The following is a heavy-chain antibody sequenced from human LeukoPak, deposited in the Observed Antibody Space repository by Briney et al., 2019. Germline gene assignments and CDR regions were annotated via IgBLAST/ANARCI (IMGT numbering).Heavy chain of an antibody. CDR1: GFTFDDYA. CDR2: ISWNSGSI. D-gene: IGHD1-14*01. V-gene: IGHV3-9*01. Sequence: GGSLRLSCAASGFTFDDYAMHWVRQAPGKGLEWVSGISWNSGSIGYADSVKGRFTISRDNAKNSLYLQMNSLRAEDTALYYCAKVVSRSPDPWYFDLWGRGTLVTVSS. J-gene: IGHJ2*01. CDR3: AKVVSRSPDPWYFDL.